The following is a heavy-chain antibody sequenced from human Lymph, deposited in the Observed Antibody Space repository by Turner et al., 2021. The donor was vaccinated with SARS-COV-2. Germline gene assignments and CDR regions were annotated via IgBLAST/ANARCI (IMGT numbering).Heavy chain of an antibody. Sequence: QVQLVESVGGVVQPGTSVRLSCAASGFTFCSYVMHWVRQAPGKGLEWVAVISYDGSNKYYADSVKGRFTISRDYSKNTLYLQMNSLRAEDTAIYYCARGVPEFDSWGQGTLVTVSS. D-gene: IGHD2-2*01. CDR2: ISYDGSNK. V-gene: IGHV3-30*04. CDR3: ARGVPEFDS. J-gene: IGHJ5*01. CDR1: GFTFCSYV.